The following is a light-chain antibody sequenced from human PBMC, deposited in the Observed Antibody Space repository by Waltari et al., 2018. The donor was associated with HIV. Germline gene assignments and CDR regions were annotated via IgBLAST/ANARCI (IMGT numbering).Light chain of an antibody. J-gene: IGKJ3*01. Sequence: DIEMTQSPSSLSASVGDGVTITCRTSENIGNNLNWYQQKKGKAPNLLIYGSFTLQSGAPSRFSGSGVGKEFTLTISSLQPEDFATYDCQQSYSIPLTFGPGTKVDIK. V-gene: IGKV1-39*01. CDR3: QQSYSIPLT. CDR1: ENIGNN. CDR2: GSF.